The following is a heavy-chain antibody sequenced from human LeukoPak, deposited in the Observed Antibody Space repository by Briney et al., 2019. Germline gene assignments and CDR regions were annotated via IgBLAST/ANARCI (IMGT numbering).Heavy chain of an antibody. CDR1: GYTFTSYG. J-gene: IGHJ4*02. CDR2: MNPNSGNT. Sequence: ASVKISCKASGYTFTSYGISWVRQAPGQGLEWMGWMNPNSGNTGYAQKFQGRVTITKNTTISTAYMELSSLRSEDTAVYFCARGVAECSSTSCYTGRYYFDFWGQGTLVTVSS. D-gene: IGHD2-2*02. V-gene: IGHV1-8*03. CDR3: ARGVAECSSTSCYTGRYYFDF.